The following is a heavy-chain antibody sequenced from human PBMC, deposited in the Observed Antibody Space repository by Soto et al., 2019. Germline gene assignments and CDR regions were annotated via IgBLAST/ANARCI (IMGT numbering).Heavy chain of an antibody. Sequence: SVKVSCKASGGTFSSYAISWVRQAPGQGLEWMGGIIPIFGTASYAQKFQGRVTMTRDTSTSTVYMELSSLRSEDTAVYYCAREAAYDILTGYYYYYGMDVWGQGTAVTVSS. D-gene: IGHD3-9*01. CDR3: AREAAYDILTGYYYYYGMDV. CDR2: IIPIFGTA. V-gene: IGHV1-69*05. J-gene: IGHJ6*02. CDR1: GGTFSSYA.